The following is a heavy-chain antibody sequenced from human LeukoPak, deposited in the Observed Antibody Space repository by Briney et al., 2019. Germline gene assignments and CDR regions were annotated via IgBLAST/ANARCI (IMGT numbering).Heavy chain of an antibody. J-gene: IGHJ4*02. CDR1: GFTFSTYS. Sequence: GGSLRLSCAASGFTFSTYSMTWVRQAPGKGLERVSYISSSSSSIYCADSVKGRYTISRDNAKNSLYLQMNSLRAEDTAVYYCATVGSTGWYYFDYWGQGTLVTVSS. V-gene: IGHV3-48*01. CDR3: ATVGSTGWYYFDY. D-gene: IGHD6-19*01. CDR2: ISSSSSSI.